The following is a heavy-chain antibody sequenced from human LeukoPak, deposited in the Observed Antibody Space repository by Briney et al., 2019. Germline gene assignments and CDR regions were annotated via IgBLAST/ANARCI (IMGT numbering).Heavy chain of an antibody. J-gene: IGHJ4*02. CDR3: ARGKPDY. Sequence: GGSLRLSCAASGFIVSSSYMGWVRQAPGKGLEWVSYIYSDGRTFYADSVKGRFTISRDNAKNSLYLQMHSLRAEDTAVYYCARGKPDYWGQGILVTVSS. V-gene: IGHV3-66*01. CDR1: GFIVSSSY. CDR2: IYSDGRT.